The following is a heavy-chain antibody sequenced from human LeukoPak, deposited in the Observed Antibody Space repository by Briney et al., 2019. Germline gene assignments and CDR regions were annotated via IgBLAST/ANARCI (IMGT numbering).Heavy chain of an antibody. Sequence: SVKVSCKASGGTFSNYAISWVRQAPGQGLEWMGGIIPIFGTANYAQKFQGRVTITADESTSTAYMELRSLRSDDTAVYYCARGGRGAINYHMDVWGKGTTVTVSS. CDR1: GGTFSNYA. D-gene: IGHD1-26*01. CDR2: IIPIFGTA. CDR3: ARGGRGAINYHMDV. J-gene: IGHJ6*03. V-gene: IGHV1-69*13.